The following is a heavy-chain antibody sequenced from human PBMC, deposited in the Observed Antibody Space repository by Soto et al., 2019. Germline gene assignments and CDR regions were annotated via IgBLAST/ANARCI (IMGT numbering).Heavy chain of an antibody. J-gene: IGHJ6*02. V-gene: IGHV4-39*01. Sequence: SETLSLTCTVSGGSISSSSYYWGWIRQPPGKGLEWTGSIYYSGSTYYNPSLKSRVTISVDTSKNQFSLKLSSVTAADTAVYYCVSGSYYVYYGMDVWGQGTTVTVSS. CDR1: GGSISSSSYY. D-gene: IGHD1-26*01. CDR2: IYYSGST. CDR3: VSGSYYVYYGMDV.